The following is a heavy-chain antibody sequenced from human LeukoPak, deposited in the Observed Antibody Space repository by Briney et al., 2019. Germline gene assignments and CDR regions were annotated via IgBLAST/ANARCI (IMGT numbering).Heavy chain of an antibody. D-gene: IGHD5-12*01. V-gene: IGHV1-24*01. Sequence: ASVKVSCKVSGYTLTELSMHWVRQAPGKGLEWMGGFHPEDGETIYAQKFQGRVTMTEDTSTDTAYMELSSLRSEDTAVYYCATEQTSGYSGYDRLFDYWGQGTLVTVSS. CDR1: GYTLTELS. J-gene: IGHJ4*02. CDR3: ATEQTSGYSGYDRLFDY. CDR2: FHPEDGET.